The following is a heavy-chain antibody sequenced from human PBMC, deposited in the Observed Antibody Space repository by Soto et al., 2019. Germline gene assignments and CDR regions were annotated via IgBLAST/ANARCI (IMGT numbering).Heavy chain of an antibody. CDR1: GGSISSSSYY. V-gene: IGHV4-39*01. J-gene: IGHJ4*02. CDR3: MLGSGWKDFDY. D-gene: IGHD3-22*01. CDR2: IYYSGST. Sequence: PSETLSLTCTVSGGSISSSSYYWGWFRQPPGKGLEWIGSIYYSGSTYYNPSLKSRVTISVDTSETQLSLKLSSVTAADTAVYYCMLGSGWKDFDYWGQGTLVTVS.